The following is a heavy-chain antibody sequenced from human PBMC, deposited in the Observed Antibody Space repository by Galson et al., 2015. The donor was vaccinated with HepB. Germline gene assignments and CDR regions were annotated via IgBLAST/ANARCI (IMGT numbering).Heavy chain of an antibody. Sequence: SLRLSCAASEFILSMYWMNWVCQAPGKGLEWVANIKEDGSEKSYVDSVKGRFTIARDNAKNSLYLQMNSLRAEDTAVYYCARVKRGEWYSFYYYGMDVWGRGTTVTVSS. J-gene: IGHJ6*02. CDR2: IKEDGSEK. CDR1: EFILSMYW. D-gene: IGHD3-10*01. CDR3: ARVKRGEWYSFYYYGMDV. V-gene: IGHV3-7*05.